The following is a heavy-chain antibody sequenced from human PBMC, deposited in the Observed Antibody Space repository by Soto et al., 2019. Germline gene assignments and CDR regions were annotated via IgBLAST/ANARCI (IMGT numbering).Heavy chain of an antibody. CDR2: IYHSGST. CDR1: GGSISSGGYS. CDR3: AAGGGLPRYY. J-gene: IGHJ4*02. D-gene: IGHD5-12*01. V-gene: IGHV4-30-2*01. Sequence: QLQLQESGSGLVKPSQTLSLTCAVSGGSISSGGYSWSWIRQPPGKGLEWIGYIYHSGSTYYNPSLKRRGTISVDRAKNQFSLKLSSVTAADTAVYYCAAGGGLPRYYWGQGTLVTVSS.